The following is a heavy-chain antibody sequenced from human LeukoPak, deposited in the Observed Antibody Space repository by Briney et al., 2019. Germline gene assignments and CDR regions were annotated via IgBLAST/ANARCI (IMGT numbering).Heavy chain of an antibody. V-gene: IGHV3-11*01. D-gene: IGHD1-26*01. CDR3: TRVDETVGAVGGHCDY. CDR2: ISGSASTI. CDR1: GFTFGDYY. Sequence: NSGGSLRLSCAASGFTFGDYYMSWIRQAPGKGLEWVSSISGSASTIYYTDSVRGRFTISRDNAKNSLHLQMNSLRAEDTAVYYCTRVDETVGAVGGHCDYWGQGTQVTASS. J-gene: IGHJ4*02.